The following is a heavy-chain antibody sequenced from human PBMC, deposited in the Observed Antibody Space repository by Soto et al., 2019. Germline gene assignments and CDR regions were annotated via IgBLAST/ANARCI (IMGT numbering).Heavy chain of an antibody. CDR3: TRADPTVTVRMFDA. J-gene: IGHJ5*02. CDR1: GFIFSSNA. D-gene: IGHD4-17*01. CDR2: ISYDGSSK. V-gene: IGHV3-30-3*01. Sequence: QVQLVESGGGVVQPGRSLRLSCAASGFIFSSNAMHWVRQAPGKGLEWVAVISYDGSSKYYADSVKGRFTISRDNSKNTLYLQKNSLCAEAAGVYYCTRADPTVTVRMFDAWGQRTLITVSS.